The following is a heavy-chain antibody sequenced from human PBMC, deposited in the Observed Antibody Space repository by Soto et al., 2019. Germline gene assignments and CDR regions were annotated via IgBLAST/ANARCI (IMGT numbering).Heavy chain of an antibody. J-gene: IGHJ4*02. CDR1: GGSFSGYY. CDR2: INHSGST. D-gene: IGHD2-21*02. CDR3: ASGSSRVVTASKHFDY. V-gene: IGHV4-34*01. Sequence: QVQLQQWGAGLLKPSETLSLTCAVYGGSFSGYYWSWIRQPPGKGLEWIGEINHSGSTNYNPSLKSRVTIAVDTSNNQLSLKLSSVTAADTAVYYCASGSSRVVTASKHFDYWGQGTLVTVSS.